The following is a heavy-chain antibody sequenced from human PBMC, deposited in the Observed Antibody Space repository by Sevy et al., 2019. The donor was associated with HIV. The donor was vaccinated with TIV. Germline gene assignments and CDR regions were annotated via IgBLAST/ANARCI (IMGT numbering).Heavy chain of an antibody. CDR3: ARLRRVAGYRHWFDP. CDR1: GYTFTNNYY. V-gene: IGHV1-2*02. D-gene: IGHD3-16*02. J-gene: IGHJ5*02. Sequence: ASVKVSCQTSGYTFTNNYYIDWVRQAPGQGLEWLGYINPNSGATNYAQQFQGRVTMTRDTSISTAYMELTRLTSDDTAMYYCARLRRVAGYRHWFDPWGQGTQVTVSS. CDR2: INPNSGAT.